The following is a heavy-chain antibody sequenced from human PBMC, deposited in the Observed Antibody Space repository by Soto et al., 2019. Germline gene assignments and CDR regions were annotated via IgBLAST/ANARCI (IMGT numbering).Heavy chain of an antibody. CDR1: GFSLSTSGVG. J-gene: IGHJ6*02. CDR2: IYWDDDK. D-gene: IGHD4-17*01. V-gene: IGHV2-5*02. Sequence: QITLKESGPTLVKPTQTLTLTCTFSGFSLSTSGVGVGWIRQPPGKALEGLALIYWDDDKRYSPSLKSRLTITKDTSKNQVVLTMTNMDPVDTATYYCAHRRGDYTTGYYYGMDVWGQGTTVTVSS. CDR3: AHRRGDYTTGYYYGMDV.